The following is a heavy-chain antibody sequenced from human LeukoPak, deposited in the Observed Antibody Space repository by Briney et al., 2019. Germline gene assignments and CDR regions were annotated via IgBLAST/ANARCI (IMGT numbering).Heavy chain of an antibody. CDR2: INPNSGGT. V-gene: IGHV1-2*02. CDR3: AREGITNDWFDP. D-gene: IGHD3-10*01. Sequence: ASVKVSCKASGYTFNGHYMHWVRQAPGQGLEWMGWINPNSGGTNYAQKFQGRVTMTRDMSTSTVYMELSSLRSEDTAVYYCAREGITNDWFDPWGQGTLVTVSS. CDR1: GYTFNGHY. J-gene: IGHJ5*02.